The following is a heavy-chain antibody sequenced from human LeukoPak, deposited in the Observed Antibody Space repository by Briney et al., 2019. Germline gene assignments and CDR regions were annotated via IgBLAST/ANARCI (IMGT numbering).Heavy chain of an antibody. Sequence: SETLSLTCTVSGGSISSYYWSWIRQPPGKGLEWIGYIYYSGSTYYNPSLKSRVTISVDTSKNRFSLKLSSVTAADTAVYYCARTYGDYEEDAFDIWGQGTMVTVSS. D-gene: IGHD4-17*01. CDR2: IYYSGST. CDR1: GGSISSYY. J-gene: IGHJ3*02. CDR3: ARTYGDYEEDAFDI. V-gene: IGHV4-59*01.